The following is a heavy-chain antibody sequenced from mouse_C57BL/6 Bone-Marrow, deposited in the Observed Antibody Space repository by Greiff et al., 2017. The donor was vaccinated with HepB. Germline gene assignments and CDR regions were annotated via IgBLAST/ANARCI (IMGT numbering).Heavy chain of an antibody. J-gene: IGHJ3*01. CDR2: IYPRSGNT. Sequence: QVQLKQSGAELARPGASVKLSCKASGYTFTSYGISWVKQRTGQGLEWIGEIYPRSGNTYYNEKFKGKATLTADKSSSTAYMELRSLTSEDSAVYFWANHPHYYGSRRLAYWGQGTLVTVSA. CDR1: GYTFTSYG. D-gene: IGHD1-1*01. CDR3: ANHPHYYGSRRLAY. V-gene: IGHV1-81*01.